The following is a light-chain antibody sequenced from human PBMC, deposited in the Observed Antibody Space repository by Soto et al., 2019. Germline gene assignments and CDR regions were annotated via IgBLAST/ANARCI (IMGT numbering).Light chain of an antibody. CDR1: QSISNP. J-gene: IGKJ4*01. CDR2: AAS. CDR3: IQTYDNLTLT. V-gene: IGKV1-39*01. Sequence: DIQMTQSPSSLSASVGDRVTITCRASQSISNPLNWYQQKPGKAPNLLIYAASFLQSGVPSRFSGSGSGADFTLTISSLQPEDFATYYCIQTYDNLTLTFGGGTKVEI.